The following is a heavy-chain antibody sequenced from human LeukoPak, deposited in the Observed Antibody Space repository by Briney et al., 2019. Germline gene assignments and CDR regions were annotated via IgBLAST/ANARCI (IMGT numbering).Heavy chain of an antibody. CDR1: GFTFEDYS. D-gene: IGHD3-10*01. Sequence: QPGGSLRLSCASSGFTFEDYSMHWVRQAPGKGLEGVSGISWNSGSRGYADAVKGRFTISRDNAKNSLYLQMNSLRAEDMALYYCAKDIATMVRGAVEYWGQGPLVTVSS. V-gene: IGHV3-9*03. J-gene: IGHJ4*02. CDR2: ISWNSGSR. CDR3: AKDIATMVRGAVEY.